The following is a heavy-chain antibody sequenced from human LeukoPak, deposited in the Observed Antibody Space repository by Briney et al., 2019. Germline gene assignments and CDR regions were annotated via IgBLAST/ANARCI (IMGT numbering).Heavy chain of an antibody. CDR2: IKQDGSEK. J-gene: IGHJ3*02. CDR3: AKADNWNYDAFDI. D-gene: IGHD1-7*01. Sequence: GGSLRLSCAASGFTFSSYWMSWVRQAPGKGLEWVANIKQDGSEKYYADSVKGRFTISRDNSKNSLYLQMNSLRTEDTALYYCAKADNWNYDAFDIWGQGTMVTVSS. CDR1: GFTFSSYW. V-gene: IGHV3-7*03.